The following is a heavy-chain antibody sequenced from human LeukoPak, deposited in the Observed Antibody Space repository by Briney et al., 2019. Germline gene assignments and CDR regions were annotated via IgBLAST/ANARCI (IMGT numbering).Heavy chain of an antibody. V-gene: IGHV1-46*01. Sequence: ASVQVSCKASGYTFTSYYMHWVRQAPGQGLEWMGTINPSGGSTSYAQKFQGRVTMTRDTSTSTVYMELSSLRSEDTAVYYCASRGYCSSTSCPDYYYYGMDVWGQGTTVTVSS. CDR2: INPSGGST. CDR1: GYTFTSYY. D-gene: IGHD2-2*01. J-gene: IGHJ6*02. CDR3: ASRGYCSSTSCPDYYYYGMDV.